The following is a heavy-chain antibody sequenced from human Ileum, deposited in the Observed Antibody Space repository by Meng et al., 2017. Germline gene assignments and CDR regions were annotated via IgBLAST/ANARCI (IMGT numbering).Heavy chain of an antibody. CDR3: VRNEGYSLGD. D-gene: IGHD2-21*01. J-gene: IGHJ4*02. Sequence: QGQGSGPGLVHRSGTLSLPCAVFGDSSSSRDWWSWVRQPQGKGLEWIGELSQESGRTNYNPSLKSRVTISLDKSKNQFSLNLNSVTAADTAVYYCVRNEGYSLGDWGQGTLVTVSS. CDR1: GDSSSSRDW. CDR2: LSQESGRT. V-gene: IGHV4-4*02.